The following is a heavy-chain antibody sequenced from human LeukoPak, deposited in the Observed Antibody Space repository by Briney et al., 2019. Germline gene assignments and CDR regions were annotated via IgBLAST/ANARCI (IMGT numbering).Heavy chain of an antibody. V-gene: IGHV3-30*18. CDR3: AKDRTSYYNYMDV. J-gene: IGHJ6*03. D-gene: IGHD1-14*01. CDR1: GFPFSTYW. CDR2: ISFDGGYK. Sequence: GGSLRLSCAASGFPFSTYWMSWVRQAPGKGLEWVAVISFDGGYKYLGDSVKGRFTISRDNSKHTMYLQMNSLRPEDTAVYYCAKDRTSYYNYMDVWGKGTTVTVSS.